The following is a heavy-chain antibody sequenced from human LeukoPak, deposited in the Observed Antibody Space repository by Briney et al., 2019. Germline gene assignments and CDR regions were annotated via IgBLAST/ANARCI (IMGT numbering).Heavy chain of an antibody. CDR2: ISYDGSNK. J-gene: IGHJ4*02. CDR3: SKDQFLFTHKPEGFFDD. D-gene: IGHD1-14*01. Sequence: SGGSLRLSCAASGFTFSSYGMHWVRQAPGKGLEWVAVISYDGSNKYYADSVKGRFTISRDNSKNTLYLQMNSLRAEDTAVYYWSKDQFLFTHKPEGFFDDWGQGTLVTVSS. CDR1: GFTFSSYG. V-gene: IGHV3-30*18.